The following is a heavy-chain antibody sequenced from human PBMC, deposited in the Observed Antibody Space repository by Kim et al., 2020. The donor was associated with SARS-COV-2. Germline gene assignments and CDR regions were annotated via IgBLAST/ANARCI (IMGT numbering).Heavy chain of an antibody. CDR2: ISAYNGNT. Sequence: ASVKVSCKASGYTFTSYGISWVRQAPGQGLEWMGWISAYNGNTNYAQKLQGRVTMTTDTSTSTAYMELRSLRSDDTAVYYCARDLWFGELFLYYYYYGMDVWGQGTTVTVSS. D-gene: IGHD3-10*01. CDR1: GYTFTSYG. J-gene: IGHJ6*02. V-gene: IGHV1-18*01. CDR3: ARDLWFGELFLYYYYYGMDV.